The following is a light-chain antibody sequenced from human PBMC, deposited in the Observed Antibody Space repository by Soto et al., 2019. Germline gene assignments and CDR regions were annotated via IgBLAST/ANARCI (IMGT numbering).Light chain of an antibody. CDR1: SSNIGTGYD. J-gene: IGLJ1*01. Sequence: QSVLTQPPSVSGAPGQRVTISCTGSSSNIGTGYDVHWYQHLPGTAPKLLLYGNTNRPSGVPDRFSGSKSGTSASLAITGLQAEDEADYYCQPYDRRLSGSVFGTGTKLTVL. V-gene: IGLV1-40*01. CDR3: QPYDRRLSGSV. CDR2: GNT.